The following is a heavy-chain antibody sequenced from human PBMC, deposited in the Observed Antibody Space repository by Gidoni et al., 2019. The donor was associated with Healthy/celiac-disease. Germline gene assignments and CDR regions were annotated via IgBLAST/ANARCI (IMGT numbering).Heavy chain of an antibody. V-gene: IGHV1-24*01. CDR3: ATVSITMIVVANAFDI. J-gene: IGHJ3*02. CDR1: GYTLTELS. CDR2: FDPEDGET. Sequence: QVQLVQSGAEVKKPGASGKVSCKVSGYTLTELSMHWVRQAPGKGLEWMGGFDPEDGETIYAQKFQGRVTMTEDTSTDTAYMELSSLRSEDTAVYYCATVSITMIVVANAFDIWGQGTMVTVSS. D-gene: IGHD3-22*01.